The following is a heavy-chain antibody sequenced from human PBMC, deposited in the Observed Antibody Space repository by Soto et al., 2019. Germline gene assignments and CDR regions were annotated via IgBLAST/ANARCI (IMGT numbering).Heavy chain of an antibody. D-gene: IGHD3-10*01. CDR1: VYTFTSYH. J-gene: IGHJ6*03. V-gene: IGHV1-8*01. Sequence: SVKVSCKGSVYTFTSYHINWLRHATGKGLEWMGWMNPNSGNTGYAQKFQGRVTMTRNTSISTAYMELSSLRSEDTAVYYCASRGYYYGSGSYYYYYYLDVWGKGTTVTVSS. CDR2: MNPNSGNT. CDR3: ASRGYYYGSGSYYYYYYLDV.